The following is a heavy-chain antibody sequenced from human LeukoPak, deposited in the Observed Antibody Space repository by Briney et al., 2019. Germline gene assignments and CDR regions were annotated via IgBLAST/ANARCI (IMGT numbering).Heavy chain of an antibody. CDR3: ARVNWELYYYGSGPKKQGWFDP. CDR1: GGSFSGYY. Sequence: SETLSLTCAVYGGSFSGYYWSWIRQPPGKGLEWIGEINHSGSTNYNPSLKSRVTISVDTSKNQFSLKLSSVTAADTAVYYCARVNWELYYYGSGPKKQGWFDPWGQGTLVTVSS. V-gene: IGHV4-34*01. J-gene: IGHJ5*02. CDR2: INHSGST. D-gene: IGHD3-10*01.